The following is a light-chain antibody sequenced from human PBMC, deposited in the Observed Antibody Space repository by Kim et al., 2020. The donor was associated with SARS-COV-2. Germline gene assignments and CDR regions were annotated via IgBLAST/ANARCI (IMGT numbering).Light chain of an antibody. Sequence: SYELTQPLSVSVALGQTARMTCGGDNIEKRNVHWYQQRPGQAPILVIYRDSKRPSGIPARVSGSNSGNTATLTISRVQAGDEAAYYCQVWDGRAVVFGGG. J-gene: IGLJ2*01. CDR3: QVWDGRAVV. CDR1: NIEKRN. CDR2: RDS. V-gene: IGLV3-9*01.